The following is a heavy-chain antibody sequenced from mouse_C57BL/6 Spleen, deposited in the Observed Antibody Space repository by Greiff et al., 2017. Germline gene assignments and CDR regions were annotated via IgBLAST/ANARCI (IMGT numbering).Heavy chain of an antibody. V-gene: IGHV1-64*01. Sequence: VQLQQPGAELVKPGASVKLSCKASGYTFTSYWMHWVKQRPGQGLEWIGMIHPNSGSTNYNEKFKSKATLTVDKSSSTAYMQLSSLTSEDSAVYYGARDYDYDRRAWFAYWGQGTLVTVSA. D-gene: IGHD2-4*01. CDR2: IHPNSGST. J-gene: IGHJ3*01. CDR3: ARDYDYDRRAWFAY. CDR1: GYTFTSYW.